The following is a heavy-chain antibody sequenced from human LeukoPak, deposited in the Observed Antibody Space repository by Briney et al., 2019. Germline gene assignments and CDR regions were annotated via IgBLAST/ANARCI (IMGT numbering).Heavy chain of an antibody. D-gene: IGHD2-15*01. CDR3: TTEYCSGGSCHTEVGY. CDR2: IKSKTDGGTT. V-gene: IGHV3-15*07. Sequence: GGSLRLSCAASGFTFSNAWMNWVRQAPGKGLEWVGRIKSKTDGGTTDYAAPVKGRFTISRDDSKNTLYLQMNSLKTEDTAVYYCTTEYCSGGSCHTEVGYWGQGTLVTVSS. CDR1: GFTFSNAW. J-gene: IGHJ4*02.